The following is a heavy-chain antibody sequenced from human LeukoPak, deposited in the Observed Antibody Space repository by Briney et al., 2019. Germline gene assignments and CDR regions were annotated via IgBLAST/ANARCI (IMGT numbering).Heavy chain of an antibody. CDR1: GITFSNSW. V-gene: IGHV3-74*01. Sequence: PGGSLRLSCAASGITFSNSWMHWVRQVPGKGLVWVSRINSDGGGTNYAAFVKGRFTVSRDNSKNTLYLQMNSLRAEDTAVYYCTRDSYPHPAHNFDYWGQGTLVTVSS. D-gene: IGHD5-18*01. CDR2: INSDGGGT. CDR3: TRDSYPHPAHNFDY. J-gene: IGHJ4*02.